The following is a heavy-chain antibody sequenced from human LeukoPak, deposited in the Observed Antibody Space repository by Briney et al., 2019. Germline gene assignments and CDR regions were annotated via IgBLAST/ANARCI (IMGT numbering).Heavy chain of an antibody. CDR1: GFTFSSYS. J-gene: IGHJ6*03. Sequence: GGSLRLSCAASGFTFSSYSMNWVRQAPGKGLEWVSSISSSSSYIYYADSVKGRFTISRDNAKNSLYLQMNSLRAEDTAVYYCARPARNNYDILTGYELAGSYYYYMDVWGKGATVTVSS. CDR3: ARPARNNYDILTGYELAGSYYYYMDV. D-gene: IGHD3-9*01. V-gene: IGHV3-21*01. CDR2: ISSSSSYI.